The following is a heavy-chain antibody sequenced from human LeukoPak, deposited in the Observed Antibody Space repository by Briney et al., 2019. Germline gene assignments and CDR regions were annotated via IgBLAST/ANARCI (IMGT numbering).Heavy chain of an antibody. D-gene: IGHD2-2*01. V-gene: IGHV3-23*01. Sequence: PGGSLRLSCAASGFTFSSYAMSWVRQAPGKGLEWVSAISVSGGSTYYADSVKGRFTISRDNSKNTLYLQMNSLRAEDTAVYYCAKADCSSTSCYPLGGLDYYMDVWGKGTTVTVSS. CDR3: AKADCSSTSCYPLGGLDYYMDV. CDR2: ISVSGGST. CDR1: GFTFSSYA. J-gene: IGHJ6*03.